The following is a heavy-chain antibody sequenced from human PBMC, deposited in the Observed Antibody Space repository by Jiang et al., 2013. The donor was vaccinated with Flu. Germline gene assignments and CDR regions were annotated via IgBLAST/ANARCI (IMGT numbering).Heavy chain of an antibody. CDR2: ISGSSSPI. CDR3: AREYYYDSSDYYYGG. D-gene: IGHD3-22*01. Sequence: PGGSLRLSCAASGFTFSSYSMNWVRQAPGKGLEWVSYISGSSSPIYYADSVKGRFTISRDNAKNSLYLQMNSLRDEDTAVYYCAREYYYDSSDYYYGGWGQGTLVTVSS. CDR1: GFTFSSYS. J-gene: IGHJ4*02. V-gene: IGHV3-48*02.